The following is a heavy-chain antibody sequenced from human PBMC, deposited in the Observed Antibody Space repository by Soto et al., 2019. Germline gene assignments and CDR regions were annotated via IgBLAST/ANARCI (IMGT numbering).Heavy chain of an antibody. J-gene: IGHJ5*02. CDR2: IYYSGST. Sequence: SETLSLTCTVSGGSISSYYWSWIRQPPGKGLEWIGYIYYSGSTNYNPSIKSRVTISVDTSKNQFSLKLSSVTAADTAVYYCARGGSGSQNWFDPWGQGTLVTVSS. CDR3: ARGGSGSQNWFDP. D-gene: IGHD1-26*01. V-gene: IGHV4-59*01. CDR1: GGSISSYY.